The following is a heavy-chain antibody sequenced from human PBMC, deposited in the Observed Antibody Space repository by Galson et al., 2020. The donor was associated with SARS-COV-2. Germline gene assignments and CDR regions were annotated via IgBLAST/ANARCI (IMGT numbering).Heavy chain of an antibody. V-gene: IGHV1-2*02. CDR3: ARGLYLYDSGAYYRYNDH. CDR2: INPNTGDT. CDR1: GYTFTDFY. D-gene: IGHD3-22*01. Sequence: ASVKVSFKASGYTFTDFYMHWVRQAPGQGLEWVGWINPNTGDTSYAQNFQGRVTMTIDTSISTVYMDLSSLSSADTAIYFCARGLYLYDSGAYYRYNDHWGQGTLVTVSS. J-gene: IGHJ4*02.